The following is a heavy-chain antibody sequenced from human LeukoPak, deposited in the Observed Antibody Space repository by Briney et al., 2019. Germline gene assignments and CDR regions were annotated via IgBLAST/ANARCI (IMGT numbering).Heavy chain of an antibody. CDR1: GFTFSSYW. Sequence: QPGGSLRLSCAASGFTFSSYWMSWVRQAPGKGLEWVANIKQDGSEKYYVDSVKGRFTISRGNAKNSLYLQMNSLRAEDTAVYYCARDKIVVVVAATTGGWFDPWGQGTLVTVSS. CDR3: ARDKIVVVVAATTGGWFDP. J-gene: IGHJ5*02. V-gene: IGHV3-7*01. D-gene: IGHD2-15*01. CDR2: IKQDGSEK.